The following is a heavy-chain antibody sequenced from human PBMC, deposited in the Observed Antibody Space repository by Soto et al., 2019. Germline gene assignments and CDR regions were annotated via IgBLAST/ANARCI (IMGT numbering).Heavy chain of an antibody. Sequence: EVQLVESGGGLVQPGGSLRLSCAVSGFTVSSNYMSWVRQAPGKGLEWVSVIYSGGNTYYADSVKGRFTISRHNSKNTLYLQMNSLVAEHTSLYYCTRLGNTIYYWGQGTLATVSS. CDR2: IYSGGNT. D-gene: IGHD2-21*01. CDR3: TRLGNTIYY. CDR1: GFTVSSNY. J-gene: IGHJ4*02. V-gene: IGHV3-53*04.